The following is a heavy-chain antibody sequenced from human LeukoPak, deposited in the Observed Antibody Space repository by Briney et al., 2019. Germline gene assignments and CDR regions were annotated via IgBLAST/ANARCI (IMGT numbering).Heavy chain of an antibody. Sequence: ASVKVSCKASGYTFTSYGISWVRQAPGQGLEWMGWISAYNGNTNYAQKLQGRVTMTTDTSTSAAYMELRSLRSDDTAVYYCARDPYYYDRVYYFDYWGQGTLVTVSS. CDR2: ISAYNGNT. CDR1: GYTFTSYG. V-gene: IGHV1-18*01. CDR3: ARDPYYYDRVYYFDY. J-gene: IGHJ4*02. D-gene: IGHD3-22*01.